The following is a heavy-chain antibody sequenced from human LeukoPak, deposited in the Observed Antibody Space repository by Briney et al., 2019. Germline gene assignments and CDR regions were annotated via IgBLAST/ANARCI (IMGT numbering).Heavy chain of an antibody. Sequence: GGSLRLSCAASGFIFSNYGMHWVRQAPGKGLERVAFIWSDGKNTYYTDSVKGRFTISRDNSKNTLSLQMSSLSAGDTAVYYCARDRSDSSSWYYFDHWGRGSPVTVSS. J-gene: IGHJ4*02. CDR3: ARDRSDSSSWYYFDH. D-gene: IGHD6-13*01. CDR1: GFIFSNYG. V-gene: IGHV3-33*01. CDR2: IWSDGKNT.